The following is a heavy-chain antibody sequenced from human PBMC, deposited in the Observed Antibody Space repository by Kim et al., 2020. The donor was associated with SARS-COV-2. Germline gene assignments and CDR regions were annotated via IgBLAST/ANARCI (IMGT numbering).Heavy chain of an antibody. CDR1: GGSISSGDYY. CDR2: IYYSGST. D-gene: IGHD2-15*01. CDR3: ARDSCSGGSCYSYGMDV. J-gene: IGHJ6*02. Sequence: SETLSLTCTVSGGSISSGDYYWSWIRQPPGKGLGWIGYIYYSGSTYYNPSLKSRVTISVDTSKNQFSLKLSSVTAADTAVYYCARDSCSGGSCYSYGMDVWGQGTTVTVSS. V-gene: IGHV4-30-4*01.